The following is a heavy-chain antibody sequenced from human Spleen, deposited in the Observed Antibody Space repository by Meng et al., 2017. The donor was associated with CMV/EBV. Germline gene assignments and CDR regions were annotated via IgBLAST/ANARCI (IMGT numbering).Heavy chain of an antibody. D-gene: IGHD3-10*01. Sequence: SCAASGFTFSSYSMNWVRQAPGKGLEWVSAISGSGGSTYYADSVKGRFTISRDNSKNTLYLQMNSLRAEDTAVYYCAKAGVRYYYYYGMDVWGQGTTVTVSS. CDR2: ISGSGGST. CDR3: AKAGVRYYYYYGMDV. V-gene: IGHV3-23*01. J-gene: IGHJ6*02. CDR1: GFTFSSYS.